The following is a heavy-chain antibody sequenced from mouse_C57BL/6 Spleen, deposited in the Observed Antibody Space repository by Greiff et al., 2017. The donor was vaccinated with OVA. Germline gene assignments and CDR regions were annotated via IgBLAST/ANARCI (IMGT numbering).Heavy chain of an antibody. D-gene: IGHD1-1*01. CDR2: ISSGGSYT. CDR1: GFTFSSYG. CDR3: ARHDYGSSPWWFDV. V-gene: IGHV5-6*01. J-gene: IGHJ1*03. Sequence: EVQLVESGGDLVKPGGSLKLSCAASGFTFSSYGMSWVRQTPDKRLEWVATISSGGSYTYYPDSVKGRFTISRDNAKNTLYLQMSSLKSEDTAMYYCARHDYGSSPWWFDVWGTGTTVTVSS.